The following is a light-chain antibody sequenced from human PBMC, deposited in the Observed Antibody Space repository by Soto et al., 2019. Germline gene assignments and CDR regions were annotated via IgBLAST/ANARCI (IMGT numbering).Light chain of an antibody. V-gene: IGLV1-47*01. CDR1: SSNIGNFY. Sequence: QSVLTQPPSASGTPGQRVTISCSGSSSNIGNFYVYWYQQLPGTAPKLLIYKNNQRPLGVPDRCSCSTSGASASLAISGLRSEDEEDYYCSAWDDSLSGPVVFGGGTQLTVL. CDR2: KNN. CDR3: SAWDDSLSGPVV. J-gene: IGLJ7*01.